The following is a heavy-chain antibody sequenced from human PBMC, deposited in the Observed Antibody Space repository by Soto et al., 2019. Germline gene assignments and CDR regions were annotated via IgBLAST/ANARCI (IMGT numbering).Heavy chain of an antibody. CDR3: ARGGISYYYDSRGFLAF. V-gene: IGHV4-59*01. CDR2: IYYSGST. CDR1: GGSISSYY. D-gene: IGHD3-22*01. Sequence: SENLSLTCTVSGGSISSYYWSWIRQPPGKGLEWIGYIYYSGSTNYNPSLKSRVTISVDTSKNQFSLKLSSVTAADTAVYYCARGGISYYYDSRGFLAFWGQRTLVIVSS. J-gene: IGHJ1*01.